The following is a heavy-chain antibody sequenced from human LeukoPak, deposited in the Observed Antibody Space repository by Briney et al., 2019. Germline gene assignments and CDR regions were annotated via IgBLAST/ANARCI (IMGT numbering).Heavy chain of an antibody. CDR2: INPSGGST. D-gene: IGHD1-26*01. Sequence: ASVKVSCKASGYTFTSYYMHWVRQAPGQGLEWMGIINPSGGSTSYAQKFQGRVTMTRDTSTSTVYTELSSLRSEDTAVYYCARDSVVGATLDYWGQGTLVTVSS. J-gene: IGHJ4*02. CDR1: GYTFTSYY. CDR3: ARDSVVGATLDY. V-gene: IGHV1-46*01.